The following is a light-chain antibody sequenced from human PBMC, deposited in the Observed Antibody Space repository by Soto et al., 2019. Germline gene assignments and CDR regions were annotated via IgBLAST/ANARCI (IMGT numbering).Light chain of an antibody. V-gene: IGKV3-11*01. CDR3: PQSSAWPIT. CDR2: DAS. CDR1: QSVGND. Sequence: IVLTQSPATLSLSPGERATLSCRTSQSVGNDLAWYQVKPGQAPSLLIFDASNRVTGVPPRFSGSRSGTGLTLTIDSLDLVDFALYDCPQSSAWPITFGGG. J-gene: IGKJ4*01.